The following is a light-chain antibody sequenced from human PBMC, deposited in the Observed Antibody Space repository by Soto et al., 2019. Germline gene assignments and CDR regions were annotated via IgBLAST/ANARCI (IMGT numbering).Light chain of an antibody. V-gene: IGKV3D-15*01. J-gene: IGKJ5*01. CDR1: QSVSRN. Sequence: EIVMTQSPATLSVSPGERATLSCRASQSVSRNLAWYQQKPGQAPRLLIYDASTRATGTPARFSGSGSGTKCTLSISSLQSEDGAVYDGQQYNNWPITFGQGTRLEIK. CDR3: QQYNNWPIT. CDR2: DAS.